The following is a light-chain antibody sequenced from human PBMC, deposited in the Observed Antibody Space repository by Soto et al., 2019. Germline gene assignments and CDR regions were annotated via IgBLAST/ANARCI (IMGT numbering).Light chain of an antibody. V-gene: IGKV2D-29*01. J-gene: IGKJ5*01. CDR3: MQRTHVPIT. Sequence: DVVLAQAPLSLSVTPGQPASMSCKSTQSLLYGDGKTYLYWYLQRPGQPPQLLIYDAFNRFSGVADMFSGSGAGTDFTLEIRRVEAEDIGIYYCMQRTHVPITVRQGTRLEIK. CDR1: QSLLYGDGKTY. CDR2: DAF.